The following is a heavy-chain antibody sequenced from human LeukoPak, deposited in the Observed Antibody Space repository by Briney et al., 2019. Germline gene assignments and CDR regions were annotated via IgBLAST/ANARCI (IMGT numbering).Heavy chain of an antibody. Sequence: SETLSLTCTVSGGSISSYYWSWIRQPPGKGLEWIGYIYYSGSTNYNPSLKSRVTISVDTSKNQFSLKLSSVTAADTAVYYCARGRGSGGSNCSGGSCYVDYWGQGTLVTVSS. V-gene: IGHV4-59*12. CDR2: IYYSGST. CDR3: ARGRGSGGSNCSGGSCYVDY. J-gene: IGHJ4*02. CDR1: GGSISSYY. D-gene: IGHD2-15*01.